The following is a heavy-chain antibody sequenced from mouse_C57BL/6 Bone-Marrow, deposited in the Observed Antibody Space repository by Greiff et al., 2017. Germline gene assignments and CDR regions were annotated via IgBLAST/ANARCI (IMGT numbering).Heavy chain of an antibody. Sequence: EVQLQQSGPVLVKPGASVKMSCKASGYTFTDYYMNWVKQSHGKSLEWIGVINPYNGGTSYNQKFKGKATLTVDKSSSTAYMELNSLTSEDSAVYYCARRTVTTGPDYWGQGTTLTVSS. D-gene: IGHD2-2*01. V-gene: IGHV1-19*01. CDR1: GYTFTDYY. J-gene: IGHJ2*01. CDR3: ARRTVTTGPDY. CDR2: INPYNGGT.